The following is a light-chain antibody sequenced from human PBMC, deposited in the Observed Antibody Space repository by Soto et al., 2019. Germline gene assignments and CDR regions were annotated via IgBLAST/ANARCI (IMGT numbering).Light chain of an antibody. V-gene: IGLV2-23*01. Sequence: QAVLTQPACVSGSPGQSITISCSGTTSDVAGYNLVSWYQQHTAKAPKLLIYEGTQRPSGVSSRFSGSKSGNTASLTISGLQAEDEADYYCCSYASSSSYVFGTGTKVTVL. CDR3: CSYASSSSYV. CDR1: TSDVAGYNL. J-gene: IGLJ1*01. CDR2: EGT.